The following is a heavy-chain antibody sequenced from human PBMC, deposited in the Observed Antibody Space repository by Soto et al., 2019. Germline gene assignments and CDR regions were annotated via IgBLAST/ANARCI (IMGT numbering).Heavy chain of an antibody. Sequence: QITLKESGPTLVKPTQTLTLTCTFSGFSLSTSGVGVGWIRQPPGKALEWLALIYWDDDKRYSPSLKSRLTIPQDTSKNQVVPTMTNKDPVDTAPYYCAPTNRVVPAATNWFGPWGQGTPVNGFS. J-gene: IGHJ5*02. CDR1: GFSLSTSGVG. V-gene: IGHV2-5*02. CDR2: IYWDDDK. D-gene: IGHD2-2*01. CDR3: APTNRVVPAATNWFGP.